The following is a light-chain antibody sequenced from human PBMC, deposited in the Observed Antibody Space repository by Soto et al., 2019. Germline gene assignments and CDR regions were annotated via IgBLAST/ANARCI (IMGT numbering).Light chain of an antibody. CDR1: QNVRAF. CDR3: QQYYSTPVT. V-gene: IGKV3-11*01. CDR2: AAS. J-gene: IGKJ1*01. Sequence: EVVLTQSPATLSLSPGERATLSCRASQNVRAFLDWYQQKPGQAPRLLIYAASNRATGIPDRFSGSGSGTDFTLTISSLEPEDFAVYYCQQYYSTPVTFGQGTKVEIK.